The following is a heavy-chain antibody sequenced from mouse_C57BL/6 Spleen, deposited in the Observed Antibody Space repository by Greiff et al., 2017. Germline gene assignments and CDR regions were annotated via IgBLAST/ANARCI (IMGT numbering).Heavy chain of an antibody. CDR1: GFNIKNTY. V-gene: IGHV14-3*01. D-gene: IGHD2-4*01. CDR3: AESTMITTPYYFDY. Sequence: VQLKESVAELVRPGASVKLSCTASGFNIKNTYMHWVKQRPEQGLEWIGRIDTANGNTKYAPKVQGKATITADTSSNTAYLQLSSLTSEDTAIYYCAESTMITTPYYFDYWGQGTTLTVSS. J-gene: IGHJ2*01. CDR2: IDTANGNT.